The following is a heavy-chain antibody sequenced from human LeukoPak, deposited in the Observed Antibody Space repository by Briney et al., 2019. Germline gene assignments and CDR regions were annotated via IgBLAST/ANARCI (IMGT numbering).Heavy chain of an antibody. J-gene: IGHJ4*02. D-gene: IGHD6-13*01. CDR3: ASSPVEGSSYIPH. V-gene: IGHV4-4*02. Sequence: SGTLSLTCAVSSGSNTSSNWWSWVRQPPGKGLEWIGEIYHSGSTSYNPSLKSRVTMSKNTSRNQFSLNLSSVTAADTALYYCASSPVEGSSYIPHWGQGTLVTVSS. CDR1: SGSNTSSNW. CDR2: IYHSGST.